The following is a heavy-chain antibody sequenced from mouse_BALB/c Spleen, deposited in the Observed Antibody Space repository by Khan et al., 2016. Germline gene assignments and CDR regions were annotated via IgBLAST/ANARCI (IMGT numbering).Heavy chain of an antibody. CDR1: GYTFTDYS. V-gene: IGHV9-2-1*01. CDR2: INTETGEP. J-gene: IGHJ1*01. D-gene: IGHD1-1*01. Sequence: QIQLVQSGPELKKPGETVKISCKASGYTFTDYSMHWVKQAPGKGLKWMGWINTETGEPTYADDFKGRFAFSLETSASTAYLQINNLKNEDTATYICPREYYGSRWYFDVWGAGTTVTVSS. CDR3: PREYYGSRWYFDV.